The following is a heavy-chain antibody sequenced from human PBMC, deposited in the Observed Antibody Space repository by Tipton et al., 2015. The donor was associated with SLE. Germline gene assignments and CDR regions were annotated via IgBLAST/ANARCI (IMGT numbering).Heavy chain of an antibody. CDR3: ARRGYKSWYFDL. CDR1: GGPLTGDY. D-gene: IGHD5-24*01. J-gene: IGHJ2*01. V-gene: IGHV4-59*08. Sequence: TLSLTCTVSGGPLTGDYWSWIRQPPGKGLEWIGYVFYTGRTTYNPSLERRVTISIDTSRTQFSLNLTSVTASDTAVYYCARRGYKSWYFDLWGRGALVTVSS. CDR2: VFYTGRT.